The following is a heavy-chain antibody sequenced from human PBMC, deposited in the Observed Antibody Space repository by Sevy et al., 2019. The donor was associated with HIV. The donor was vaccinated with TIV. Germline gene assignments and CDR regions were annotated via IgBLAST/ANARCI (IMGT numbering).Heavy chain of an antibody. CDR3: ARDSGGAVAVRHFDY. CDR2: INAGNGNT. Sequence: ASVKVSCKASGYTFTSYAMHWVRQAPGQRLEWMGWINAGNGNTKYAQKFQGRVTITRDTSASTADMELSSLRSEDTAVYYCARDSGGAVAVRHFDYWGQGTLVTVSS. V-gene: IGHV1-3*01. CDR1: GYTFTSYA. J-gene: IGHJ4*02. D-gene: IGHD6-19*01.